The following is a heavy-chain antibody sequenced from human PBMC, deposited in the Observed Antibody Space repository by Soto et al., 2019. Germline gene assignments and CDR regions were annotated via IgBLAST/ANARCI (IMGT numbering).Heavy chain of an antibody. D-gene: IGHD3-3*01. CDR1: GYSFTSYW. V-gene: IGHV5-51*01. CDR2: IYPGDSDT. Sequence: GESLKISCKGSGYSFTSYWIGWVRQMSGKGLEWMGIIYPGDSDTRYSPSFQGQVTISADKSISTAYLQWSSLKASDTAMYYCARLGNYDFWSGYYRNFDYWGQGTLVTVSS. CDR3: ARLGNYDFWSGYYRNFDY. J-gene: IGHJ4*02.